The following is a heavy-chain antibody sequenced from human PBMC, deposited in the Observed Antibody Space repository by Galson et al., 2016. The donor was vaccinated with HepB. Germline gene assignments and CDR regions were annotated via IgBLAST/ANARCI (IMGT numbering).Heavy chain of an antibody. CDR2: ISDDGNNK. J-gene: IGHJ4*02. V-gene: IGHV3-30-3*01. D-gene: IGHD3-16*01. Sequence: SLRLSCAASGFTFSNNAMHWVRQAPGKGLEWVAVISDDGNNKYYTESVRGRFTISRENSKNTLYLYMNNLTAGDTAIYYCGKHGGFDYWGQGALVTVSS. CDR1: GFTFSNNA. CDR3: GKHGGFDY.